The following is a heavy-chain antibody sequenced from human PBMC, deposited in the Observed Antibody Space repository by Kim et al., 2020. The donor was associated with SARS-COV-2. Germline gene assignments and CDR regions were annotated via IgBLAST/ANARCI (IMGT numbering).Heavy chain of an antibody. D-gene: IGHD1-20*01. CDR2: IYYSGST. V-gene: IGHV4-59*01. Sequence: SETLSLTCTVSGVSISSYYWSWIRQPPGKGLEWIGYIYYSGSTNYNPSLKSRVTISVDTSKNQFSLKLSSVTAADTAVYYCARGGVPGIPWGQGTLVTVS. CDR3: ARGGVPGIP. CDR1: GVSISSYY. J-gene: IGHJ5*02.